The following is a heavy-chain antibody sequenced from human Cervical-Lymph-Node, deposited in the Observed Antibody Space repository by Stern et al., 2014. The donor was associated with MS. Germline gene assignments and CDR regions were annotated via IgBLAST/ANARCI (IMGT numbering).Heavy chain of an antibody. V-gene: IGHV1-69*01. CDR1: VGTFSSYA. CDR2: IIPMFGTA. CDR3: ASSVGELTPEAV. Sequence: VQPVESGAEVKKPGSSVRVSCKASVGTFSSYAISWVRQAPGQGLEWMGGIIPMFGTANYAQKFQGRVTITADDSTTTAYMEVSSLRSEDTAVYYCASSVGELTPEAVWGQGTTVTVFS. J-gene: IGHJ6*02. D-gene: IGHD3-10*01.